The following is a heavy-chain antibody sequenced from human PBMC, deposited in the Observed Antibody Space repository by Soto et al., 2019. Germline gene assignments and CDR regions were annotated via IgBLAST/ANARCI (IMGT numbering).Heavy chain of an antibody. Sequence: EVQLLESGGGLVQPGGSLRLSCAASGFTFSSYAMSWVRQAPGKGLEWVSAISGSGGSTYYADSVKGRFTISRDNSKNTLYLQMNSLRAEDTAVYYCASRPRYYYDSSGSLDYWGQGTLVTVSS. CDR2: ISGSGGST. V-gene: IGHV3-23*01. CDR1: GFTFSSYA. D-gene: IGHD3-22*01. CDR3: ASRPRYYYDSSGSLDY. J-gene: IGHJ4*02.